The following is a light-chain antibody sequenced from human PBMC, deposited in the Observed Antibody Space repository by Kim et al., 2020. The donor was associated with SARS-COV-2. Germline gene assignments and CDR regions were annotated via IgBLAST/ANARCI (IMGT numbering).Light chain of an antibody. CDR1: QSISIY. CDR2: GAS. CDR3: QQTFSTLGT. Sequence: DIQMTQSPSSLSASVGDRVTITCRASQSISIYLNWYQQKPGKAPKLLIYGASTLESGVPSRFSGSGSATYFTLAISSLQPEDFATYYCQQTFSTLGTFGQGTKVDIK. V-gene: IGKV1-39*01. J-gene: IGKJ1*01.